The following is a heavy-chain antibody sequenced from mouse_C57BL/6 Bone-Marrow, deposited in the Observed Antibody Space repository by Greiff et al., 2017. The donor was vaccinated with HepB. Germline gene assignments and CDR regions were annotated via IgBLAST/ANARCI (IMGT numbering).Heavy chain of an antibody. Sequence: QVQLQQPGAELVMPGASVKLSCKASGYTFTSYWMHWVKPRPGQGLEWLGEIDPSDSYTNYNQKFKGKSTLTVDKSSSTAYMQLSSLTSEDSAVYYCASSIYYIFAYWGQGTLVTVSA. CDR3: ASSIYYIFAY. CDR1: GYTFTSYW. V-gene: IGHV1-69*01. J-gene: IGHJ3*01. CDR2: IDPSDSYT. D-gene: IGHD1-1*01.